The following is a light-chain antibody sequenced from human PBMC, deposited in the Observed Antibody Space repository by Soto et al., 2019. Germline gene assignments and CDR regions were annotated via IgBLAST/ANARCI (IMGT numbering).Light chain of an antibody. Sequence: QSALTQPPSASGSPGHSVTLSCTGTSSDVGGYNYVSWYQQHPGKAPKLIISEVNKRPSGVPDRFSGSKSGNTASLTVSGLQAEDEADYYCQSYDSSLSGWVFGGGTKLTVL. CDR1: SSDVGGYNY. V-gene: IGLV2-8*01. J-gene: IGLJ3*02. CDR3: QSYDSSLSGWV. CDR2: EVN.